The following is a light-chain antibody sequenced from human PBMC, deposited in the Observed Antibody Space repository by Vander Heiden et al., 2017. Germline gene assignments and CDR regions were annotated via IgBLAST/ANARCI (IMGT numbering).Light chain of an antibody. Sequence: QSALTQPASVSGSPAQSITISCTGTINDVGGYNYVSWYQHHPGKAPKLVIYDVSERPSGLSNRFSGSKSGNTASLTISGLQAEDEADYYCSSYTSGSTLVVFGGGTELTVL. CDR1: INDVGGYNY. CDR3: SSYTSGSTLVV. J-gene: IGLJ2*01. V-gene: IGLV2-14*03. CDR2: DVS.